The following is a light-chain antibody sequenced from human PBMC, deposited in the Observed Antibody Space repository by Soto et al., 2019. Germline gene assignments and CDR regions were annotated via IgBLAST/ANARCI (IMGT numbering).Light chain of an antibody. V-gene: IGLV2-14*01. CDR3: SSYTSSSTLV. CDR2: EVS. CDR1: RSDVGGYNY. J-gene: IGLJ2*01. Sequence: QSVLTQPASVSGSPGQSITISCTGTRSDVGGYNYVSWYQQHPGKAPKLMIYEVSNRPSGVSNRFSGSKSGNTASLTISGLQAEDEADYYCSSYTSSSTLVFDGGTKVTVL.